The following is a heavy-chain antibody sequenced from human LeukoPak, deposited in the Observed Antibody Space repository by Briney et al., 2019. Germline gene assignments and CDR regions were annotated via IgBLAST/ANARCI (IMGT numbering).Heavy chain of an antibody. Sequence: SETLSLTCTVSGDSIRSYYWSWIRQPPGKGLEWVAYIHYSGTTNINPSLRSRVTISVDTSENQFSLKLTSVTAANTAVYYCARQIALPYDSYGAAFDIWGQGTMVTVSS. J-gene: IGHJ3*02. CDR1: GDSIRSYY. CDR2: IHYSGTT. D-gene: IGHD3-22*01. CDR3: ARQIALPYDSYGAAFDI. V-gene: IGHV4-59*08.